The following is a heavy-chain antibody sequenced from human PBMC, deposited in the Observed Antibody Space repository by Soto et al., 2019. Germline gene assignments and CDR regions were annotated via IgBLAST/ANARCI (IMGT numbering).Heavy chain of an antibody. CDR1: GGTFSSYA. V-gene: IGHV1-69*13. J-gene: IGHJ4*02. CDR3: AREPISTWSMTYYFDY. Sequence: ASVKVSCKASGGTFSSYAISWVRQAPGQGLEWMGGIIPIFGTANYAQKFQGRVTITADESTSTAYMELSSLRSEDTAVYYCAREPISTWSMTYYFDYWGQGTLVTVSS. D-gene: IGHD2-15*01. CDR2: IIPIFGTA.